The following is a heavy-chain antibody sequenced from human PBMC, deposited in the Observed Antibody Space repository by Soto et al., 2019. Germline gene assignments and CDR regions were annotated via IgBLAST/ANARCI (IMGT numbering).Heavy chain of an antibody. J-gene: IGHJ4*02. CDR1: GGSISSGDYY. V-gene: IGHV4-30-4*01. Sequence: SETLSLTCTVSGGSISSGDYYWSWIRQHPGKGLEWIGYIYYSGSTYYNPSLKSRVTISVDTSKNQFSLKLSSVTAADTAVYYCASSPVTATQSVDYWGQGTLVTVSS. CDR3: ASSPVTATQSVDY. CDR2: IYYSGST. D-gene: IGHD2-15*01.